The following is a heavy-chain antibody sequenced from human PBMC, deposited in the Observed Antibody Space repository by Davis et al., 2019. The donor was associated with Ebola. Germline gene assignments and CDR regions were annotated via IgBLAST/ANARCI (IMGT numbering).Heavy chain of an antibody. CDR1: GYTFTSYG. CDR2: INPNSGGT. J-gene: IGHJ4*02. D-gene: IGHD3-10*01. V-gene: IGHV1-18*01. Sequence: ASVKVSCKASGYTFTSYGISWVRQAPGQGLKWMGWINPNSGGTNYAQKFQGWVTMTEDTSTDTAYMELSSLRSEDTAVYYCATDYYGSGTFDYWGQGTLVTVSS. CDR3: ATDYYGSGTFDY.